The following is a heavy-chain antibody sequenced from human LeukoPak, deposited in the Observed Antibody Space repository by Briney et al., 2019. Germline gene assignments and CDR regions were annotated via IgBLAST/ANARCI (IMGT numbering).Heavy chain of an antibody. Sequence: PSETLSLTCTVSGGSISSYYWSWIRQPPGKGLEWIGYIYYSGSTNYNPSLKSRVTISVDTSKNQFSLKLSSVTAADTAVYYCARATYDYGDYVFQHWGQGTLVTVSS. CDR1: GGSISSYY. D-gene: IGHD4-17*01. V-gene: IGHV4-59*01. CDR2: IYYSGST. CDR3: ARATYDYGDYVFQH. J-gene: IGHJ1*01.